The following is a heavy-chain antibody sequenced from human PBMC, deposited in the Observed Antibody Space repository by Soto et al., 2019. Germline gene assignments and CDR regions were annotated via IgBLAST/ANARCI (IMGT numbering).Heavy chain of an antibody. J-gene: IGHJ5*02. CDR1: GGSISSSSYY. Sequence: ETLSLTCTVSGGSISSSSYYWGWIRQPPGKGLEWIGSIYYSGSTYYNPSLKSRVTISVDTSKNQFSLKLSSVTAADTAVYYCARPLGPDTAMVTTWFDPWGQGTLVTVSS. CDR2: IYYSGST. CDR3: ARPLGPDTAMVTTWFDP. V-gene: IGHV4-39*01. D-gene: IGHD5-18*01.